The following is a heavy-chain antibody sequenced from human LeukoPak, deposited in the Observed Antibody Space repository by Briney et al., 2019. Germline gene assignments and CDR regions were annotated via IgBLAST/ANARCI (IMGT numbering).Heavy chain of an antibody. CDR3: AKERDYYGSGLGY. CDR1: RFTFSSYA. V-gene: IGHV3-23*01. Sequence: GGSLRLSCAASRFTFSSYAMTWVRQAPGRGLEWVSAISGSGGSTYYADSVKGRFTISRDNSKNTLYLQMNSLRAEDTAAYYCAKERDYYGSGLGYWGQGTLVTVSS. CDR2: ISGSGGST. J-gene: IGHJ4*02. D-gene: IGHD3-10*01.